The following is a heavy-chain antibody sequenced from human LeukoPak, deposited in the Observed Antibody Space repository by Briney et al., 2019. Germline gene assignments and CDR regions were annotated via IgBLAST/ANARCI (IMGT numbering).Heavy chain of an antibody. CDR1: GGSFSGYY. CDR2: INHSGST. CDR3: ARGGGYSSSWYGGYFDY. V-gene: IGHV4-34*01. J-gene: IGHJ4*02. D-gene: IGHD6-13*01. Sequence: SETLSLTCAVYGGSFSGYYWSWIRQPPGKGLEWIGEINHSGSTNYNPSLKNRVTISVDTSKNQFSLKLSSVTAADTAVYYCARGGGYSSSWYGGYFDYWGQGTLVTVSS.